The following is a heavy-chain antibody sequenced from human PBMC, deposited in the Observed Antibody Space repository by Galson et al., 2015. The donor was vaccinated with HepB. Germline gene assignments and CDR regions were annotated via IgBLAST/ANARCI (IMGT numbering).Heavy chain of an antibody. Sequence: ETLSLTCTVSGGSISSYYWSWIRQPPGKGLEWIGYIYYSGSTNYNPSLKSRVTISVDTSKNQFSLKLSSVTAADTAVYYCARLRTFGYCGGDCPLGLDYWGQGTLVTVSS. D-gene: IGHD2-21*02. CDR2: IYYSGST. CDR3: ARLRTFGYCGGDCPLGLDY. J-gene: IGHJ4*02. CDR1: GGSISSYY. V-gene: IGHV4-59*08.